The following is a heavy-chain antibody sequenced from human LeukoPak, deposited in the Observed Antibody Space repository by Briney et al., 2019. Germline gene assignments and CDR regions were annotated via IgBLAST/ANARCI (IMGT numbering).Heavy chain of an antibody. J-gene: IGHJ4*02. Sequence: GGSLRLSCAASGFSFSNAWMTWVRQAPGKGLEWVGRIKSKTDGGTIEYAAPVKGRFTISRDDSKSTLYLQMNSLKTEDTAVYYCITDVPDSSAYPFDHWGQGTLVTVSS. CDR1: GFSFSNAW. D-gene: IGHD3-22*01. V-gene: IGHV3-15*01. CDR2: IKSKTDGGTI. CDR3: ITDVPDSSAYPFDH.